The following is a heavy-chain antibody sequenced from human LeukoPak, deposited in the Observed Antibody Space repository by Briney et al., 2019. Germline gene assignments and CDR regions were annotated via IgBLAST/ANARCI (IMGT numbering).Heavy chain of an antibody. CDR3: ARDRVGNWNRLHFDL. V-gene: IGHV4-30-4*08. CDR2: IYYSGST. J-gene: IGHJ2*01. CDR1: GGSISSGDYY. D-gene: IGHD1-20*01. Sequence: PSQTLSLTCTVSGGSISSGDYYWSWIRQPPGKGLEWIGYIYYSGSTYYNPSLKSRVTISVDTSKNQFSLKLSSVTAADTAVYYCARDRVGNWNRLHFDLWGRGTLVTVSS.